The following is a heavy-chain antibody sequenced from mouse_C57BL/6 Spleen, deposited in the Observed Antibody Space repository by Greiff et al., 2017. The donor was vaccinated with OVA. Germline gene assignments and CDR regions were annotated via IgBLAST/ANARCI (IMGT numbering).Heavy chain of an antibody. V-gene: IGHV14-4*01. CDR1: GFNIKDDY. CDR3: TKERRQLRLLLEGFAY. CDR2: IDPENGDT. D-gene: IGHD3-2*02. J-gene: IGHJ3*01. Sequence: EVQLQQSGAELVRPGASVTLSCTASGFNIKDDYMHWVKQRPEQGLEWIGWIDPENGDTEYASKFQGKATITADTSSNTAYLQLSSLTSEDTAVYYCTKERRQLRLLLEGFAYWGQGTLVTVSA.